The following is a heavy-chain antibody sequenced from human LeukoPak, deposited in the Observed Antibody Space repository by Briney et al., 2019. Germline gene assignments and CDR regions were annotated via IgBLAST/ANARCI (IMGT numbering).Heavy chain of an antibody. V-gene: IGHV3-23*01. D-gene: IGHD2-2*01. CDR1: GFTFSNYG. CDR3: ARHAFRPDLCSSTSCYRYYYYMDV. CDR2: IGGRGDRT. Sequence: GGSLRLSCAASGFTFSNYGMDWVRQAPGKGLEWVSGIGGRGDRTYFADSVKGRFAISRDNSKNTMYLQMSSLRAEDTAIYYCARHAFRPDLCSSTSCYRYYYYMDVWGKGTTVTISS. J-gene: IGHJ6*03.